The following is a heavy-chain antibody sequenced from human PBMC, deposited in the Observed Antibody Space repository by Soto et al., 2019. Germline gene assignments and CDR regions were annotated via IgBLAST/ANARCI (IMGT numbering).Heavy chain of an antibody. CDR2: IYYSGST. D-gene: IGHD7-27*01. CDR1: GVSISSGDYY. Sequence: SETLSLTCAVSGVSISSGDYYWSWIRQTPGKGLEWIGYIYYSGSTNYNPSLKSRVTISVDTSKNQFSLKLSSVTAADTAVYYCARRWGTYFDFWGQGTLVTVSS. J-gene: IGHJ4*02. V-gene: IGHV4-61*08. CDR3: ARRWGTYFDF.